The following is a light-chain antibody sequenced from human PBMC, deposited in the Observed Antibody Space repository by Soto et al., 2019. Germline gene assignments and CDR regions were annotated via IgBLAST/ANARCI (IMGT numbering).Light chain of an antibody. CDR3: QHRSNWPLT. CDR1: QSVSSY. Sequence: EIVLTQSPATLSLSPGERATLSCRASQSVSSYLAWYQQKPGQAPRLLIYDASNRATGIPARFSGSGSGTHFTPTISTLQPEDFALYYCQHRSNWPLTFGGGTKVEIK. CDR2: DAS. J-gene: IGKJ4*01. V-gene: IGKV3-11*01.